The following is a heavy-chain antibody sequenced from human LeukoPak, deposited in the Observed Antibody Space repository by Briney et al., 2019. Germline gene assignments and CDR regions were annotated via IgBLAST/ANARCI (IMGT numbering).Heavy chain of an antibody. Sequence: SVKVSCKASGGTFSSYAISWVRRAPGQGLEWVGRIIPILGIANYAQKFQGRVTITADKSTSTAYMELSSLRSEDTAVYYCARGGVQYYYDRSGYDLPDYWGQGTLVTVSS. CDR1: GGTFSSYA. J-gene: IGHJ4*02. D-gene: IGHD3-22*01. CDR3: ARGGVQYYYDRSGYDLPDY. V-gene: IGHV1-69*04. CDR2: IIPILGIA.